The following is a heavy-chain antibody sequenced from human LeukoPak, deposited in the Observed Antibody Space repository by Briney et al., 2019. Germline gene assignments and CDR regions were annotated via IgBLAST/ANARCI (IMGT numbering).Heavy chain of an antibody. CDR1: GGTFSSYA. CDR2: IIPIFGTA. CDR3: ARLRETTAEDRDAFDI. D-gene: IGHD4-17*01. V-gene: IGHV1-69*13. J-gene: IGHJ3*02. Sequence: AASVKVSCKASGGTFSSYAISWVRQAPGQGLEWMGGIIPIFGTANYAQKFQGRVTITADESTSTAYMELSSLRSEDTAVYYCARLRETTAEDRDAFDIWGQGTMVTVSS.